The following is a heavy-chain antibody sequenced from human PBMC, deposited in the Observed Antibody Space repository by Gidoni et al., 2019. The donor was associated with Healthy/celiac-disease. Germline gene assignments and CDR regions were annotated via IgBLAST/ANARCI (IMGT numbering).Heavy chain of an antibody. V-gene: IGHV3-72*01. CDR1: GFTFSDHY. D-gene: IGHD2-21*01. Sequence: VQLVESGGGLVQPGGSLRLSCAASGFTFSDHYMDWVRQAPGKGLEWVGRTRNKANSYTTEYAASVKGRFTISRDDSRNSLYLQMNSLKTEDTAMYFCAKVVAPSYSFDYWGQGTLVTVSS. CDR2: TRNKANSYTT. CDR3: AKVVAPSYSFDY. J-gene: IGHJ4*02.